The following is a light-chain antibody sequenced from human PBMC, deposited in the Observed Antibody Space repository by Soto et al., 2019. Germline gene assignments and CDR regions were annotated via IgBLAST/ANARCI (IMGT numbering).Light chain of an antibody. V-gene: IGLV1-44*01. CDR2: NNN. Sequence: QSVLTQPHSASGTPGQRVTISCSGSSSNIGSNTVNWYQHLPGTAPKLLIYNNNQRPSGVPDRISGSKSGTSASLAIGGLQSEYEAHYYCAAWDDSLNGFFVFGTGTKLTVL. CDR1: SSNIGSNT. J-gene: IGLJ1*01. CDR3: AAWDDSLNGFFV.